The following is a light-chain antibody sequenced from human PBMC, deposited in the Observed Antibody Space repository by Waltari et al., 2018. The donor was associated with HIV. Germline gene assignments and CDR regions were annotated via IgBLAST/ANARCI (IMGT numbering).Light chain of an antibody. J-gene: IGLJ2*01. CDR1: SSNIGNNS. Sequence: QSVLTQPPSVSAAPGQKVTISCSGSSSNIGNNSVSWYQQLPGTAPKLLIYDSYKRPSGIPDRVSGSKSGTSATLGITGLQTGDEADYYCGTWDSSLSAVVFGGGTTLTVL. V-gene: IGLV1-51*01. CDR2: DSY. CDR3: GTWDSSLSAVV.